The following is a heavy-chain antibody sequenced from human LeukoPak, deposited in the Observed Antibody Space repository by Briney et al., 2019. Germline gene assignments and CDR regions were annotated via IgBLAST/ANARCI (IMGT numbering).Heavy chain of an antibody. CDR1: GGSFSGYY. CDR2: INHSGST. CDR3: ARPRGFSGVVIFDY. J-gene: IGHJ4*02. V-gene: IGHV4-34*01. D-gene: IGHD3-3*01. Sequence: SETLSLTCAVYGGSFSGYYWSWIRQPPGKGLEWIGEINHSGSTNYNPSLKSRVTISVDTSKNQFSLKLSSVTAADTAVYYCARPRGFSGVVIFDYWGQGTLVTVSS.